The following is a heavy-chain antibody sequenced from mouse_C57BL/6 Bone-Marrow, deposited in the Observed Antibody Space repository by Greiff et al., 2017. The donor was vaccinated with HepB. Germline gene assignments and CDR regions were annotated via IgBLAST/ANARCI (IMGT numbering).Heavy chain of an antibody. CDR2: ISYSGST. CDR1: GYSITSDY. CDR3: ARCHSIYYYAMDY. Sequence: EVKLVESGPGLAKPSQTLSLTCSVTGYSITSDYWNWIRKFPGNKLEYMGYISYSGSTYYNPSLKSRISITRDTSKNQYYLQLNSVTTEDTATYYCARCHSIYYYAMDYWGQGTSVTVSS. J-gene: IGHJ4*01. V-gene: IGHV3-8*01. D-gene: IGHD2-10*02.